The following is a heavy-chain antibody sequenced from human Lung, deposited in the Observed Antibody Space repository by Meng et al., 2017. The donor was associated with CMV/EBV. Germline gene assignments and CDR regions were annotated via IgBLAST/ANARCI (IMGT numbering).Heavy chain of an antibody. CDR1: GVTFSNSS. CDR2: ITSSSSYI. Sequence: GQLGESGGGLGKPGGALRLSCADSGVTFSNSSMNWVRQTPGKGLEWVSSITSSSSYIYYADSVKGRFTISRDNAKNSLYLQMNSLTVEDTAVYYCARDRGYYREDYFDYWGQGTLVTVSS. V-gene: IGHV3-21*02. CDR3: ARDRGYYREDYFDY. J-gene: IGHJ4*02. D-gene: IGHD3-22*01.